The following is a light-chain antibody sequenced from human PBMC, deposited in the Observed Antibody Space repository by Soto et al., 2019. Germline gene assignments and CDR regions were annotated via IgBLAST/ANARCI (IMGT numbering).Light chain of an antibody. J-gene: IGKJ1*01. V-gene: IGKV3-15*01. CDR3: QQYNDWLRT. Sequence: DIVLTQSPATLSVSPGERATPSCRSSQSVGSSLAWYQQRPGQAPRLLIYGASTRATGIPARFSGSGSGTEFTLTISSLQSEDFAVYYCQQYNDWLRTFGQGTKV. CDR2: GAS. CDR1: QSVGSS.